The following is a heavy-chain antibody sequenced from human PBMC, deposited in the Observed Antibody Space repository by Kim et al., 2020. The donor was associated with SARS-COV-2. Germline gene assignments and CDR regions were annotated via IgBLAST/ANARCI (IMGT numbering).Heavy chain of an antibody. CDR3: ARGIGRRLGP. J-gene: IGHJ5*02. V-gene: IGHV4-59*09. Sequence: STNYNPALKSRVTRSVDTSKNQFSLKLGSVTAADTAVYYCARGIGRRLGPWGQGTLVTVSS. CDR2: ST. D-gene: IGHD1-1*01.